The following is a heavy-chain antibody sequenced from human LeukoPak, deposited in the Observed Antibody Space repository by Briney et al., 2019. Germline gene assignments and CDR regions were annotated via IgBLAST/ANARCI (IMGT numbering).Heavy chain of an antibody. CDR3: AKDQRSSSWLGACAI. J-gene: IGHJ3*02. Sequence: GGSLRLSCAVSGFTSSIYGMHWVSQAPGQGLEWVSAVSYDGSKTYYADSVKGRFTISRYNSKNTLCKQMNSLRGEDRAVYFCAKDQRSSSWLGACAIWGQGKMVTVS. V-gene: IGHV3-30*18. CDR1: GFTSSIYG. CDR2: VSYDGSKT. D-gene: IGHD6-13*01.